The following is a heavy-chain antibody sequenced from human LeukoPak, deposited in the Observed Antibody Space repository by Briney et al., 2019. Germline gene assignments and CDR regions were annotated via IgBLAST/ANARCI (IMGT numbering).Heavy chain of an antibody. CDR2: INHSGST. D-gene: IGHD2-8*01. CDR1: GGSFSGYY. J-gene: IGHJ3*02. CDR3: AIVRSAFDI. Sequence: PSETLSLTCAVYGGSFSGYYWSWIRQPPGKGLEWIGEINHSGSTNYNPSLKSRVTISVDASRNQFSLKLSSVTAADTAVYYCAIVRSAFDIWGQGTMVTVSS. V-gene: IGHV4-34*01.